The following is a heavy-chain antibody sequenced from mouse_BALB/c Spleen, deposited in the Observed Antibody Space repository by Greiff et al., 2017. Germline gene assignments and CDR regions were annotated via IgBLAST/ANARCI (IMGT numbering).Heavy chain of an antibody. V-gene: IGHV14-3*02. D-gene: IGHD6-1*01. CDR2: IDPANGNT. CDR3: ARKVASYYYAMDY. Sequence: VQLQQSGAELVKPGASVKLSCTASGFNIKDTYMHWVKQRPEQGLEWIGRIDPANGNTKYDPKFQGKATITADTSSNTAYLQLSSLTSEDTAVYYCARKVASYYYAMDYWGQGTSVTVSS. CDR1: GFNIKDTY. J-gene: IGHJ4*01.